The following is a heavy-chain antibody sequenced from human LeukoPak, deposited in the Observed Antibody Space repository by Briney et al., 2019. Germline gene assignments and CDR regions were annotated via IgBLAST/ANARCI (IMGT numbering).Heavy chain of an antibody. CDR3: ARHNGWPDY. J-gene: IGHJ4*02. D-gene: IGHD6-19*01. V-gene: IGHV4-59*01. Sequence: SETLSLTCSVSGDSTTNYYCSWIRQSPGKGLEWLAYVYKNGHLDYNPSLRSRVTVSVDRSKTQFSLRLRSVTAADTAIYYCARHNGWPDYWGQGTLVTVSS. CDR1: GDSTTNYY. CDR2: VYKNGHL.